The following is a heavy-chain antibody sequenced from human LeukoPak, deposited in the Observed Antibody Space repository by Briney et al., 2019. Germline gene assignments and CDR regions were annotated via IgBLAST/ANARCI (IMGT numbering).Heavy chain of an antibody. CDR2: MNPNSGGT. J-gene: IGHJ3*02. V-gene: IGHV1-2*02. CDR3: ARDTDDLDI. CDR1: GYTFTSYD. Sequence: GASVKVSCKASGYTFTSYDINWVRQATGQGLEWMGWMNPNSGGTNYAQKFQGRVTMTRDTSISTAYMELSRLRSDDTAVYYCARDTDDLDIWGQGTMVTVSS.